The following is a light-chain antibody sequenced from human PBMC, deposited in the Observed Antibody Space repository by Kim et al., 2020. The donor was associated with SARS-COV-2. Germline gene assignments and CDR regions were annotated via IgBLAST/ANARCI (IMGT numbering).Light chain of an antibody. CDR3: QQYYSTPPS. J-gene: IGKJ2*03. CDR2: WAS. CDR1: QTVLYNSNNKNY. Sequence: DIVMTQSPDSLAVSLGERATLNCKSSQTVLYNSNNKNYLAWYQQKPGQAPKLLIYWASIRESWVSDRFSGSGSETDFTLTISSLQAEDVAVYYCQQYYSTPPSFGQGTKLEI. V-gene: IGKV4-1*01.